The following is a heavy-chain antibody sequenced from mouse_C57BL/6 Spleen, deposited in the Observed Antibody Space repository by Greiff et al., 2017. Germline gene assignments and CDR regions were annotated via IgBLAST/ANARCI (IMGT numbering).Heavy chain of an antibody. CDR1: GYTFTSYW. J-gene: IGHJ1*03. CDR3: ASNNYGSTDWYFDV. Sequence: VKLQQPGAELVKPGASVKLSCKASGYTFTSYWMHWVKQRPGQGLEWIGMIHPNSGSTNYNEKFKSKATLTVDKSSSTAYMQLSSLTSEDAAVYYCASNNYGSTDWYFDVWGTGTTVTVSS. CDR2: IHPNSGST. V-gene: IGHV1-64*01. D-gene: IGHD1-1*01.